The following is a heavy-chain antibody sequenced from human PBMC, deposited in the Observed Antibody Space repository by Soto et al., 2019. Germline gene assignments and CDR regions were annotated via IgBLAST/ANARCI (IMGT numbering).Heavy chain of an antibody. CDR1: GELYGPYF. D-gene: IGHD3-3*01. V-gene: IGHV4-34*01. CDR3: ASLRLLEWFNDNMDV. J-gene: IGHJ6*02. CDR2: VSHMGVS. Sequence: SETVSLTCDVSGELYGPYFWAWIRQSPGKGLEWIGEVSHMGVSNYNPALKNRVTISVDTPKKQFSLRLTSVTAADTAVYYCASLRLLEWFNDNMDVWGQGTTVTVSS.